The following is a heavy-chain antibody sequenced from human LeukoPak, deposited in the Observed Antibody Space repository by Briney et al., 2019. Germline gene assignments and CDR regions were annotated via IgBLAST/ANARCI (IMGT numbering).Heavy chain of an antibody. CDR3: ARRRQYCSGGSCYSLYFDY. CDR2: IDPTDSYT. J-gene: IGHJ4*02. D-gene: IGHD2-15*01. V-gene: IGHV5-10-1*01. Sequence: GESLRISCKGSGYSFSSYWISWVRQMPGKGLEWMGRIDPTDSYTDYSPSFQGHVTISVDRSISTAYLQWSSLKASDTAMYYCARRRQYCSGGSCYSLYFDYWGQGTLVTVSS. CDR1: GYSFSSYW.